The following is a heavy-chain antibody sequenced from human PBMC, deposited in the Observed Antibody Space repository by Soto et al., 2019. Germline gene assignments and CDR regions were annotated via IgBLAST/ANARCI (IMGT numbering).Heavy chain of an antibody. CDR2: INHSGFT. CDR1: GGSFTGYY. V-gene: IGHV4-34*01. J-gene: IGHJ4*02. Sequence: QLQLHQSGAGLLKPSETLSLTCAVSGGSFTGYYWSWIRQPPGKGLEWIGEINHSGFTNYNPSLTGRVTISLDTSKSQFSLKLKSLTAADPAFYFCARGHGRFAHWGQGTLVTVSS. CDR3: ARGHGRFAH.